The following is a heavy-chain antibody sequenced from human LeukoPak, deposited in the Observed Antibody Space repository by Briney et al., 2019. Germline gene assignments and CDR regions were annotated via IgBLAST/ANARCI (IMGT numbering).Heavy chain of an antibody. Sequence: GASVKVSCKASGYTFTGYYMHWVRQAPGQGLEWMGWINPNSGGTNYAQKFQGRVTMTRDTSISTAYMGLSRLRSDDTAVYYCARGAHYHDSSEGYDYWGQGTLVTVSS. V-gene: IGHV1-2*02. CDR2: INPNSGGT. CDR1: GYTFTGYY. CDR3: ARGAHYHDSSEGYDY. J-gene: IGHJ4*02. D-gene: IGHD3-22*01.